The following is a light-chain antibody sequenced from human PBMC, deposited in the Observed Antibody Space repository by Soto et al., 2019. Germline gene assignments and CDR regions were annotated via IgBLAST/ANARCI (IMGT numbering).Light chain of an antibody. V-gene: IGKV3-15*01. J-gene: IGKJ2*01. Sequence: EIVVTQSPATLSVSPGDRATLSCRASQNVGINLAWYQQKPGQAPRLLIYGKSTRATGIPARFSGIGSGTELTLAISSLQSEDFALYYCLQYNDWPYTFGQGTKLEIK. CDR2: GKS. CDR1: QNVGIN. CDR3: LQYNDWPYT.